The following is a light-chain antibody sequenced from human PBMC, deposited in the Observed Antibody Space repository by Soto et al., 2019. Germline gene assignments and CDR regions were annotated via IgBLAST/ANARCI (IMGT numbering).Light chain of an antibody. V-gene: IGLV1-40*01. CDR2: GNS. J-gene: IGLJ3*02. Sequence: QPVLTQPPSVSGAPGQRVTISCTGSSSNIGAGYDVHWYQQLPGTAPKLLIYGNSNRPSGVPDRFSGSKSGTSASLAITGLQAEDEADYYCQAYDNSLGVFVLFGGGTKLTVL. CDR1: SSNIGAGYD. CDR3: QAYDNSLGVFVL.